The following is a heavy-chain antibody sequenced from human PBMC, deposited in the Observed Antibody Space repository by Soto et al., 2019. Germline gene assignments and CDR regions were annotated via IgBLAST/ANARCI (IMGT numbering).Heavy chain of an antibody. V-gene: IGHV3-23*01. J-gene: IGHJ4*02. CDR2: VSGSGGGT. Sequence: LRLSCAASGFTFNTYGMTWVRQAPGKGLEWVSTVSGSGGGTYYADSVKGRFTISRVNSKNTMYLQMSNLRAEDTAVYFCARIEPYCGGDCYPDFDFWGLGTPVTVSS. D-gene: IGHD2-21*02. CDR3: ARIEPYCGGDCYPDFDF. CDR1: GFTFNTYG.